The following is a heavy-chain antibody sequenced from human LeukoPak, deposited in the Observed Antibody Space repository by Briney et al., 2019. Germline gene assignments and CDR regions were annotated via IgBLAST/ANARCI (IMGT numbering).Heavy chain of an antibody. Sequence: GGSLRLSCAASGFTFSSYGMHWVRQAPGKGLEWVAVISYDGSNKYYADSVKGRFTISRDNSKNTLYLQMNSLRAEDTAVYYCAKELKYCSGGSCYYFDYWGQGTLVTVSS. CDR2: ISYDGSNK. J-gene: IGHJ4*02. V-gene: IGHV3-30*18. D-gene: IGHD2-15*01. CDR3: AKELKYCSGGSCYYFDY. CDR1: GFTFSSYG.